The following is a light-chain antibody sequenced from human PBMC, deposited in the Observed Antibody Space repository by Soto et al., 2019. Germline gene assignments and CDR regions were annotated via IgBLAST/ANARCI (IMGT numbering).Light chain of an antibody. Sequence: QSALTQPASVSGSPGQSITISCTGTSSDVGGYNSVSWYQQHPGKAPKAMIYDVSNRPSGVSNRFSGSKSGNTASLTISGLQAEDEADDYCSSYTSSTTLVFGTGTKLTVL. CDR2: DVS. J-gene: IGLJ1*01. CDR1: SSDVGGYNS. CDR3: SSYTSSTTLV. V-gene: IGLV2-14*03.